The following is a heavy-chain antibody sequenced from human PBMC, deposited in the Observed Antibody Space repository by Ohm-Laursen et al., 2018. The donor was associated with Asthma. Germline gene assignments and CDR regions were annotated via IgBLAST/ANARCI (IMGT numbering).Heavy chain of an antibody. J-gene: IGHJ4*02. V-gene: IGHV3-7*01. CDR1: GFTFSSYW. CDR3: ARARNYDSSGYPLTDY. Sequence: GSLRLSCAAFGFTFSSYWMSWVRQAPGKGLEWVANIKQDGSEKYYVDSVKGRFTISRDNAKNSLYLQMNSLRAEDTAVYYCARARNYDSSGYPLTDYWGQGTLVTVSS. D-gene: IGHD3-22*01. CDR2: IKQDGSEK.